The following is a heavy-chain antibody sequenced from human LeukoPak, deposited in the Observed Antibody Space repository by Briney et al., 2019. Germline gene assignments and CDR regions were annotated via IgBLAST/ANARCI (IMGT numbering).Heavy chain of an antibody. CDR3: ARAKYYDYVWGTYYFDY. V-gene: IGHV1-3*01. D-gene: IGHD3-16*01. CDR2: INAGNDNT. J-gene: IGHJ4*02. CDR1: GYTFTSYA. Sequence: GASVKVSCKASGYTFTSYAMHWVRQAPGQRLEWMGWINAGNDNTKYSQKFRGSITITRDTSATTAYMELSSLRSEDTAVYYCARAKYYDYVWGTYYFDYWGQGTLVTVSS.